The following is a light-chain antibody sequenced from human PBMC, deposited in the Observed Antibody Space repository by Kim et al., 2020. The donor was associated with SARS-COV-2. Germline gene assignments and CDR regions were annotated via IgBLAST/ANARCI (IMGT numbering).Light chain of an antibody. Sequence: LSPGEGATLSCRASQSVSGSLAWYQQKPGQAPRLLIYDTSNRGTGIPARFSGSGSGTDFTLTISSLEPEDFAIYYCQQRGDWPLTFGVGTKVDIK. J-gene: IGKJ4*01. CDR3: QQRGDWPLT. CDR1: QSVSGS. V-gene: IGKV3-11*01. CDR2: DTS.